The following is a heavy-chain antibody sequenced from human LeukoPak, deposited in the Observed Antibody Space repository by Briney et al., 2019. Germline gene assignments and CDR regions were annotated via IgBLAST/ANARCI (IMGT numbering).Heavy chain of an antibody. CDR3: ARDTMVRGVIIPHFDY. V-gene: IGHV1-18*01. D-gene: IGHD3-10*01. CDR1: GYTFTSYG. J-gene: IGHJ4*02. Sequence: ASVKVSCKASGYTFTSYGISWVRQAPGQGLEWMGWTSAYNGNTNYAQKLQGRVTMTTDTSTSTAYMELRSLRSGDTAVYYCARDTMVRGVIIPHFDYWGQGTLVTVSS. CDR2: TSAYNGNT.